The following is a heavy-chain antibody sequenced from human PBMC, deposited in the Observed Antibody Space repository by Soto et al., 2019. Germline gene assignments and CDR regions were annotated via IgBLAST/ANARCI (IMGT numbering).Heavy chain of an antibody. V-gene: IGHV1-2*02. D-gene: IGHD3-22*01. J-gene: IGHJ5*02. CDR2: IIPNNGGT. CDR3: ARGTFDSSGDYFAGWFGP. Sequence: SVAEVKKPGASVKVSCKASGYTFTGYYMHWVRQAPGQGLEWMGWIIPNNGGTKYAQKFQDRVTMTRDTSISTAYMELSRLRSDDTAVYYCARGTFDSSGDYFAGWFGPWGQGTLVTVSS. CDR1: GYTFTGYY.